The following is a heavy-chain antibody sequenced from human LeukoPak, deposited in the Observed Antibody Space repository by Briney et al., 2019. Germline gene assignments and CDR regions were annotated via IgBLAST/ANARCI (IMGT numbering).Heavy chain of an antibody. V-gene: IGHV3-66*02. CDR2: IYSGGST. J-gene: IGHJ4*02. CDR1: GFTVSSNY. D-gene: IGHD2-15*01. Sequence: GGSLRLSCAASGFTVSSNYMSWVRQAPGKGLEWVSVIYSGGSTYYADSVKGRFTISRDNSKNTLYLQMDSLRAEDTAVYYCAKSCSGGSCFPDSWGQGTLVTVSS. CDR3: AKSCSGGSCFPDS.